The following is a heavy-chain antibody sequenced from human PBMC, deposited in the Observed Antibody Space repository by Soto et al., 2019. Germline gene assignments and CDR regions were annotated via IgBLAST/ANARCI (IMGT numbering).Heavy chain of an antibody. J-gene: IGHJ6*02. D-gene: IGHD2-21*02. CDR2: IIPIFGTA. CDR3: ARPPATVVTPDYYYGMDV. V-gene: IGHV1-69*13. CDR1: GGTFSSYA. Sequence: VASVKVSCKASGGTFSSYAISWVRQAPGQGLEWMGGIIPIFGTANYAQKFQGRVTITADESTSTAYMELSSLRSEDTAVYYCARPPATVVTPDYYYGMDVWGQGTTVTVSS.